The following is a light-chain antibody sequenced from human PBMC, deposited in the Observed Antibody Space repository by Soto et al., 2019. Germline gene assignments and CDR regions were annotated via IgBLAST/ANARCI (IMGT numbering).Light chain of an antibody. V-gene: IGKV3-15*01. CDR1: QSVSSN. CDR2: DAS. Sequence: EVVLTQSPVTLSFSPGERATLSCRASQSVSSNLAWYQQKAGQAPRLLIYDASTRATGIPARFSGSGSGTEFTLTISSLQSEDFAVYFCQQYNNWPPWTFGQGTKVDIK. J-gene: IGKJ1*01. CDR3: QQYNNWPPWT.